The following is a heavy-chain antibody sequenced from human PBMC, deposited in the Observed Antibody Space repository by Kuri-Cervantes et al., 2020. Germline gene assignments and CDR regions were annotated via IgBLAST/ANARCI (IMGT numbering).Heavy chain of an antibody. J-gene: IGHJ4*02. V-gene: IGHV3-73*01. CDR3: ARSGASIAARRFDY. D-gene: IGHD6-6*01. CDR1: GFTFSGSA. Sequence: GESLKISCAASGFTFSGSAMHWVRQASGKGLEWVGRIRSKANSYATAYAASVKGRFTISRDDSKNTAYLQMNSLKTEDTAVYYCARSGASIAARRFDYWGQGTLVTVSS. CDR2: IRSKANSYAT.